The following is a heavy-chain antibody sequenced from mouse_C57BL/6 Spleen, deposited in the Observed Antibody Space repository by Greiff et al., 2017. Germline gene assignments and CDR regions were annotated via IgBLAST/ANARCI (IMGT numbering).Heavy chain of an antibody. CDR1: GYTFTSYW. Sequence: QVQLKQPGAELVKPGASVKMSCKASGYTFTSYWITWVKQRPGQGLEWIGDIYPGSGSTNYNEKFKSKATLTVDTSSSTAYMQLSSLTSEDSAVYYCAREYYGSSQYYFDYWGQGTTLTVSS. CDR3: AREYYGSSQYYFDY. D-gene: IGHD1-1*01. CDR2: IYPGSGST. V-gene: IGHV1-55*01. J-gene: IGHJ2*01.